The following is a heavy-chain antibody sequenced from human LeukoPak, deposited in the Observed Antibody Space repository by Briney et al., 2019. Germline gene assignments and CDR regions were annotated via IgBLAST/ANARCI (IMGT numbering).Heavy chain of an antibody. J-gene: IGHJ4*02. CDR2: ISSSSSTI. Sequence: AGGSLRLSCAASGFTFSSYSMNWVRQAPGKGLEWVSYISSSSSTIYYADSVKGRFTISRDNAKNSLYLQMIILRAEDTAVYYCAREMGATWDYWGQGTLVTVSS. V-gene: IGHV3-48*01. CDR3: AREMGATWDY. D-gene: IGHD1-26*01. CDR1: GFTFSSYS.